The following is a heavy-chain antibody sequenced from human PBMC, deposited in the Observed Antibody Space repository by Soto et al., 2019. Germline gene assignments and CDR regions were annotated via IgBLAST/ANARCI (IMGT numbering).Heavy chain of an antibody. J-gene: IGHJ5*02. CDR3: ATQADGYCRDGVCFNWFDP. Sequence: QVQLVQSGAEVKKPGASVKVSCKASGDSFSNYYMHWVRQAPGQGLEWVGWINPNSGATNYAQKWQGRVTMTTNTSVSTAYMELSRLTSDDTAMYYCATQADGYCRDGVCFNWFDPWGQGTLVTVSS. D-gene: IGHD2-15*01. V-gene: IGHV1-2*02. CDR2: INPNSGAT. CDR1: GDSFSNYY.